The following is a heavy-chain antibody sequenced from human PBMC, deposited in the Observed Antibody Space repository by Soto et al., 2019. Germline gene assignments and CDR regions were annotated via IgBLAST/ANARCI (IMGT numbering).Heavy chain of an antibody. CDR2: IYYSGST. CDR1: GGSISSYY. V-gene: IGHV4-59*01. D-gene: IGHD1-1*01. CDR3: AREGTAVDSYYYYGMDV. Sequence: QVQLQESGPGLVKPSETLSLTCTVSGGSISSYYWSWIRQPPGKGLEWIGYIYYSGSTNYNPSLKRRVPISVDPSKNQSALKLSSVTAADTAVYYCAREGTAVDSYYYYGMDVWGQGTTVTVSS. J-gene: IGHJ6*02.